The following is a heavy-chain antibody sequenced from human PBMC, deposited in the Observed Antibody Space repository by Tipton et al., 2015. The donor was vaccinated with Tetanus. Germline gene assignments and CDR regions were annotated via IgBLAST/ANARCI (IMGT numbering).Heavy chain of an antibody. D-gene: IGHD4-11*01. CDR3: ARDYDYSKPLSPREY. V-gene: IGHV1-2*02. J-gene: IGHJ4*02. CDR2: INPNSGGT. Sequence: QLVPSGAEVKKPGASVKVSCKASGYTFTGYYMHWVRQAPGQGLEWMRWINPNSGGTNYAQKFQGRVTMTRDTSISTAYMELSRLRSDDTAVYYCARDYDYSKPLSPREYWGQGTLVTVSS. CDR1: GYTFTGYY.